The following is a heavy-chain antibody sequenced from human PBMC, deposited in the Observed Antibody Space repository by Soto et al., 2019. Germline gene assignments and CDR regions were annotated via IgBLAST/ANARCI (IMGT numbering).Heavy chain of an antibody. V-gene: IGHV4-59*01. D-gene: IGHD2-15*01. CDR2: IYYSGST. CDR3: ARERYCSGGSRYPDY. CDR1: GGSISSYY. Sequence: SETLSLTCTVSGGSISSYYWSWIRQPPGKGLEWIGYIYYSGSTNYNPSLKSRVTISVDTSKNQFSLKLRSVTAADTAVYYCARERYCSGGSRYPDYWGQGTLVTVSS. J-gene: IGHJ4*02.